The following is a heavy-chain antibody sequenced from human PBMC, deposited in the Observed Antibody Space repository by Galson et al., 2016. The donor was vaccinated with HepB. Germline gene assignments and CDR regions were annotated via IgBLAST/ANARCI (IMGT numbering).Heavy chain of an antibody. J-gene: IGHJ4*02. D-gene: IGHD5-24*01. Sequence: SVKVSCKAFGYTFILYSMVWLRKAPRPGLVWMGKISSIRGCTSYAQKFYDRVTMTTDTSTNTVYMELTNLRSEDTAVYYCARGARFLHDLDFWGQGTLVTVSS. CDR2: ISSIRGCT. CDR3: ARGARFLHDLDF. V-gene: IGHV1-46*01. CDR1: GYTFILYS.